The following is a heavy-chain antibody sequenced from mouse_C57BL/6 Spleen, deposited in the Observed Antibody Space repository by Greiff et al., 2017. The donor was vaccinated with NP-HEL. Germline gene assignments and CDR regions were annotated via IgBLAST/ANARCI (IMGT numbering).Heavy chain of an antibody. V-gene: IGHV1-15*01. CDR1: GYTFTDYE. CDR3: TRVYYGSSYWYFDV. J-gene: IGHJ1*03. Sequence: VQRVESGAELVRPGASVTLSCKASGYTFTDYEMHWVKQTPVHGLEWIGAIDPETGGTAYNQKFKGKAILTADKSSSTAYMELRSLTSEDSAVYYCTRVYYGSSYWYFDVWGTGTTVTVSS. D-gene: IGHD1-1*01. CDR2: IDPETGGT.